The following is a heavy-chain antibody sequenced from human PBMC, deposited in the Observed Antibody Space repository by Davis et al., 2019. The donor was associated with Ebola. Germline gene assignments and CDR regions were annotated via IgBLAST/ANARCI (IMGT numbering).Heavy chain of an antibody. CDR2: ISAYNGNT. J-gene: IGHJ6*02. D-gene: IGHD5-12*01. CDR3: ARDPVGGYDLYYYYGMDV. V-gene: IGHV1-18*01. CDR1: GYTFTSYG. Sequence: ASVTVSCKASGYTFTSYGISWVRQASGQGLEWMGWISAYNGNTNYAQKLQGRVTMTTDTSTSTAYMELRSLRSDDTAVYYCARDPVGGYDLYYYYGMDVWGQGTTVTVSS.